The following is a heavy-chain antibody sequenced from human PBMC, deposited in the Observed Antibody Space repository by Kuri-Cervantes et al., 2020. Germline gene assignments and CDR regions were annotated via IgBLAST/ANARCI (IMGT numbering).Heavy chain of an antibody. V-gene: IGHV4-34*01. CDR1: GGSFSGYY. D-gene: IGHD2-2*01. CDR2: INHSGTT. Sequence: GSLRLSCAVYGGSFSGYYCNWIRQPPGKGLEWIGEINHSGTTNYNPSLKSRVTISVDTSKNQFSLKLSSVTAADTAVYYCARDQGGYCSSTSCPRREFDYWGQGTLVTVSS. CDR3: ARDQGGYCSSTSCPRREFDY. J-gene: IGHJ4*02.